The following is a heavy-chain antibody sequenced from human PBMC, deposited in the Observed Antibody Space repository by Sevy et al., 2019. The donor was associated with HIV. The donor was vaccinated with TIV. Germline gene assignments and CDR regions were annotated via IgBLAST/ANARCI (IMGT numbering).Heavy chain of an antibody. CDR3: ARSNPYYDFWSGYMTSGYFDF. Sequence: SETLSLTCIVSGDSISSSSYYWGWIRQPPGKGLEWIASISYSGNTYYNPSLKSRTTMSNDTGKNQFFLTLNSVTAPDAAVYYCARSNPYYDFWSGYMTSGYFDFWGPGTLVTVSS. CDR1: GDSISSSSYY. D-gene: IGHD3-3*01. CDR2: ISYSGNT. J-gene: IGHJ4*02. V-gene: IGHV4-39*01.